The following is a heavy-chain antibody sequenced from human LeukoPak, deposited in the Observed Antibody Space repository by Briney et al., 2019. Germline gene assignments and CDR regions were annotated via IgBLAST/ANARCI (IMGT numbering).Heavy chain of an antibody. Sequence: GRSLRLSCAASGFAFSSYGMHWVRQAPGKGLEWVAVISYDGSNKYYADSVKGRFTISRDNSKNTLYLQMNSLRAEDTAVYYCATPYYGYQAYYYGMDVWGQGTTVTVSS. CDR1: GFAFSSYG. J-gene: IGHJ6*02. D-gene: IGHD3-10*01. V-gene: IGHV3-30*03. CDR2: ISYDGSNK. CDR3: ATPYYGYQAYYYGMDV.